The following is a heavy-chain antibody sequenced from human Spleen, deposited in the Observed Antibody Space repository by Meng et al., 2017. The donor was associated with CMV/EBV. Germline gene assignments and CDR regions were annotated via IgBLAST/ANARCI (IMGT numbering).Heavy chain of an antibody. J-gene: IGHJ6*02. V-gene: IGHV4-34*01. D-gene: IGHD3-3*01. CDR3: ASKYDFWSGYHSLPVFGMDV. Sequence: GSLRLSCAVYGGSFSGYYWSWIRQPPGKGLEWIGEINHSGSTNYNPSLKSRVTISVDTSKNQFSLKLSSVTAADTAVYYCASKYDFWSGYHSLPVFGMDVWGQGTTVTVSS. CDR2: INHSGST. CDR1: GGSFSGYY.